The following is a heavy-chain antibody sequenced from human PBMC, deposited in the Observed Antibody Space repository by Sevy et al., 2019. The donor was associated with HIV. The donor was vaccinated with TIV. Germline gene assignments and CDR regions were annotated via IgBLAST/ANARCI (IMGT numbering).Heavy chain of an antibody. CDR1: GDTFTNNY. CDR2: IDHSGGNA. V-gene: IGHV1-46*01. CDR3: VRADPAQHFDS. Sequence: ASVKVSCKASGDTFTNNYMHWVRQAPGQGLEWMGIIDHSGGNASYAQKFQGRVSMTRDTSTSTIYLDLSSLRSEDTAVYYCVRADPAQHFDSWSQGTLVTVSS. J-gene: IGHJ4*02.